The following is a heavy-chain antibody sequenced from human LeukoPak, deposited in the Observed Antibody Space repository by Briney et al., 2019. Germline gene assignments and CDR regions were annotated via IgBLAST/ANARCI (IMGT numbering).Heavy chain of an antibody. Sequence: SETLSLTCTVSGGSISSYYWSWIRQPPGKGLEWIGYIYYSGSTNYSPSLKSRVTISVDTSKNQFSLKLSSVTAADTAVYYCARGSYYRAWNYMDVWGKGTTVTVSS. D-gene: IGHD1-26*01. CDR3: ARGSYYRAWNYMDV. J-gene: IGHJ6*03. V-gene: IGHV4-59*01. CDR1: GGSISSYY. CDR2: IYYSGST.